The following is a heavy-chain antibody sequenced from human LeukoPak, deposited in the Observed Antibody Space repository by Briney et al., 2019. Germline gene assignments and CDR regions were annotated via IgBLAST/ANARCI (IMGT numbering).Heavy chain of an antibody. CDR2: INPNSGGT. D-gene: IGHD3-3*01. CDR3: ARVSTIFEVVIIPYYFDY. CDR1: GYTFTGYY. Sequence: ASVKVSCKASGYTFTGYYMHWVRQAPGQGLEWMGWINPNSGGTNYAQKFQGRVTMTRDTSISTAYMELSRLRSDDTAVYYCARVSTIFEVVIIPYYFDYWGQGTLVTVSS. V-gene: IGHV1-2*02. J-gene: IGHJ4*02.